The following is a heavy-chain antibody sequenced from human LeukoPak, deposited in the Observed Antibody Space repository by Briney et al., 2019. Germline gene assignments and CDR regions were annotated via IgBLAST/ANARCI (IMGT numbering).Heavy chain of an antibody. Sequence: GGSLRLSCAASGFTFSSYAMHWVRQAPGKGLEWVAVISYDGCNKYYADSVKGRFTISRDNSKNTLYLQMNSLRAEDTAVYYCARDNELSMWGQGTLVTVSS. CDR1: GFTFSSYA. V-gene: IGHV3-30*04. J-gene: IGHJ4*02. CDR3: ARDNELSM. CDR2: ISYDGCNK. D-gene: IGHD1-1*01.